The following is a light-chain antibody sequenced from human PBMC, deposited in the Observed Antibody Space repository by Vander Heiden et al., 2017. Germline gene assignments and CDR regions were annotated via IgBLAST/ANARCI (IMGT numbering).Light chain of an antibody. J-gene: IGKJ2*01. Sequence: EIVLTQSPATLSLSPGERATLSCRASQSVSSYLAWYQQKPGQAPRLLIYDASNRATGIPARFSGSGYGKDFTLTISSREPEDFAVYYCQQHSNWPLSTFGQGTKMEIK. V-gene: IGKV3-11*01. CDR1: QSVSSY. CDR3: QQHSNWPLST. CDR2: DAS.